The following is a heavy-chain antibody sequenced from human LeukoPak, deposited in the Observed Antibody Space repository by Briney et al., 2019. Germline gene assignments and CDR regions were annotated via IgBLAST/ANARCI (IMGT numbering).Heavy chain of an antibody. V-gene: IGHV4-59*01. CDR3: ARTTEGGYTYDFFYYYYMDV. Sequence: SETLSLTCTVSGGSISSYYWSWIRQPPGKGLEWIGYIYYSGSTNYNPSLKSRVTISVDSSKNQFSLKLSSVTAADTAVYYCARTTEGGYTYDFFYYYYMDVWSKGTTVTISS. CDR1: GGSISSYY. CDR2: IYYSGST. D-gene: IGHD5-18*01. J-gene: IGHJ6*03.